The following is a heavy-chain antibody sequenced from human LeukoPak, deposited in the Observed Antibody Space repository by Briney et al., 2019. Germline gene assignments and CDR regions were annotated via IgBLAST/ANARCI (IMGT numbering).Heavy chain of an antibody. D-gene: IGHD3-3*01. CDR3: ARSSSGGVALEY. V-gene: IGHV4-34*01. CDR2: IYHSGST. CDR1: GGSFSGYY. Sequence: SETLSLTCAVYGGSFSGYYWSWIRQPPGKGLEWIGEIQPPGKGLEGIGEIYHSGSTNYNPSLKTRVTISVDTSKNQFSLKLSSVTAADTAVYYCARSSSGGVALEYWGQGNLVTVSS. J-gene: IGHJ4*02.